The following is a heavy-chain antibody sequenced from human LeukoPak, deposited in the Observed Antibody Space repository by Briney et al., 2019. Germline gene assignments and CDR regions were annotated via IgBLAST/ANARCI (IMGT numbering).Heavy chain of an antibody. D-gene: IGHD6-19*01. J-gene: IGHJ6*03. CDR2: MNPNSGNK. Sequence: ASVKVSCKASGYSFTNFDINWVRQATGQGPEWMGWMNPNSGNKGYAQKFQGRVTMTMNTSITTAYMELSSLRSEDTAVYYCARGPQWRGDYYYMDVWGRGTTVTVSS. CDR1: GYSFTNFD. CDR3: ARGPQWRGDYYYMDV. V-gene: IGHV1-8*01.